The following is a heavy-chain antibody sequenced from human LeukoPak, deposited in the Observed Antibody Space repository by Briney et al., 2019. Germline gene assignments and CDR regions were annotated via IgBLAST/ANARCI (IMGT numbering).Heavy chain of an antibody. CDR1: GFTFNNYA. V-gene: IGHV3-23*01. J-gene: IGHJ4*02. Sequence: GGSLRLSCAASGFTFNNYAMTWVRQAPGKGLEWVSAITASGGSTYYADSVKGRFTISRDNSKNTLYLQLNSLGAEDTAVYFCAKVASYSRSEYGSGSFDYWGQGTLVTVSS. D-gene: IGHD3-10*01. CDR3: AKVASYSRSEYGSGSFDY. CDR2: ITASGGST.